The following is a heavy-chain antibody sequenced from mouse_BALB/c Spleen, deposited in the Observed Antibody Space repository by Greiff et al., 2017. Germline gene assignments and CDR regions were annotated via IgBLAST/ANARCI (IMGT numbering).Heavy chain of an antibody. Sequence: VKLMESGAELARPGASVKMSCKASGYTFTSYTMHWVKQRPGQGLEWIGYINPSSGYTNYNQKFKDKATLTADKSSSTAYMQLSSLTSEDSAVYYCARDYYGSSNYWGQGTTLTVSS. CDR1: GYTFTSYT. V-gene: IGHV1-4*01. J-gene: IGHJ2*01. CDR3: ARDYYGSSNY. D-gene: IGHD1-1*01. CDR2: INPSSGYT.